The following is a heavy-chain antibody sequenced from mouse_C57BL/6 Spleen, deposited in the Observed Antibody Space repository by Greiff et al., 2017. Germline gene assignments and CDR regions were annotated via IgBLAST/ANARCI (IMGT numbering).Heavy chain of an antibody. D-gene: IGHD4-1*01. Sequence: QVQLQQSGPGLVQPSQSLSITCTVSGFSLTSYGVHWVRQSPGQGLEWLGVIWRGGSTAYNAAFMSSLTTTKDNPKRQVFFKMNSLQAGDTAIYDCDKNERLSGTGGNVDVWGTGTTVTVSS. CDR3: DKNERLSGTGGNVDV. J-gene: IGHJ1*03. V-gene: IGHV2-5*01. CDR2: IWRGGST. CDR1: GFSLTSYG.